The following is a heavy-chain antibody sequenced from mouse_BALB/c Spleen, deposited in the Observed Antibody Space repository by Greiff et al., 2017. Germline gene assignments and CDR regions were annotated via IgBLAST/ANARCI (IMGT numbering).Heavy chain of an antibody. CDR2: IRSKSNNYAT. CDR1: GFTFNTNA. J-gene: IGHJ4*01. V-gene: IGHV10S3*01. D-gene: IGHD2-2*01. Sequence: EVQLVETGGGLVQPKGSLKLSCAASGFTFNTNAMNWVRQAPGKGLEWVARIRSKSNNYATYYADSVKDRFTISRDDSQSMLYLQMNNLKTEDTAMYYCVRGIYYGYLYAMDYWGQGTSVTVSS. CDR3: VRGIYYGYLYAMDY.